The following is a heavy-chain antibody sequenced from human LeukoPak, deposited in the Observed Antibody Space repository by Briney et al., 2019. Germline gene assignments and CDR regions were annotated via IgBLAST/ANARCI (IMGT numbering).Heavy chain of an antibody. CDR3: AKDDSSGYPDY. CDR1: GFTLYDYT. Sequence: GGSLRLSCAASGFTLYDYTMHWVRQAQGKGLEWVSLISWDGGSTYYADSVKGRFTISRDNSKNSLYLQMNSLRTEDTALYYCAKDDSSGYPDYWGQGTLVTVSS. V-gene: IGHV3-43*01. CDR2: ISWDGGST. D-gene: IGHD3-22*01. J-gene: IGHJ4*02.